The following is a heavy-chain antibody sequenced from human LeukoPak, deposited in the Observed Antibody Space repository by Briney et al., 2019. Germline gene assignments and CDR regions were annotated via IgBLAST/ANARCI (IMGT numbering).Heavy chain of an antibody. CDR1: GYSFTSHW. D-gene: IGHD2-2*02. CDR3: ARKYCSSTGCYNNFDY. Sequence: GESLKISCKGSGYSFTSHWIGWVRQMPGKGLEWMGIIYPGDSDTKYSPSVQGQVTISVDKSISTAYLQWSSLKASDTAIYYCARKYCSSTGCYNNFDYWGQGTLVTVSS. J-gene: IGHJ4*02. CDR2: IYPGDSDT. V-gene: IGHV5-51*01.